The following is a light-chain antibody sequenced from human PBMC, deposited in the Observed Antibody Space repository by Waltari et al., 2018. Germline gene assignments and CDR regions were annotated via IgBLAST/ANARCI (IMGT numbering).Light chain of an antibody. Sequence: QSVLTQPPSASGTPGQRVTISCSGSSSNLGSTYVYWYQQLPGTAPKLLIYRNDQRPSGVPDRFSGSKSGTSASLAISGLRSEDEANYYCAAWDDSLREVFGGGTRLTVL. J-gene: IGLJ3*02. CDR1: SSNLGSTY. V-gene: IGLV1-47*01. CDR3: AAWDDSLREV. CDR2: RND.